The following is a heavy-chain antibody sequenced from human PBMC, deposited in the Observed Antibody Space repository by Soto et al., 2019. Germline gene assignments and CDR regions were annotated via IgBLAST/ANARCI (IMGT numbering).Heavy chain of an antibody. D-gene: IGHD4-17*01. CDR2: INPSGGST. CDR3: ASEQSSDRYGDYVDD. J-gene: IGHJ4*02. CDR1: GYTFTSYY. Sequence: ASVKVSCKASGYTFTSYYMHWVRQAPGQGLEWMGIINPSGGSTSYAQKFQGRVTMTRDTSTSTVYMELSSLRSEDTAVYYCASEQSSDRYGDYVDDWGQGTLVTVSS. V-gene: IGHV1-46*03.